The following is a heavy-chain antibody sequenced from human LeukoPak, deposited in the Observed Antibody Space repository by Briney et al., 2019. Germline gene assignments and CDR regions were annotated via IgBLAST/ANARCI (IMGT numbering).Heavy chain of an antibody. CDR2: INPSGGST. Sequence: GASVTVSFTSSGYTFTSYYMHWVRQAPGQGLEWMGIINPSGGSTSYAQKFQGRVTMTRDTSTSTVYMELSSLRSEDTAVYYCARGSPMTPYGMDVWGQGTTVTVSS. CDR1: GYTFTSYY. CDR3: ARGSPMTPYGMDV. V-gene: IGHV1-46*01. D-gene: IGHD3-22*01. J-gene: IGHJ6*02.